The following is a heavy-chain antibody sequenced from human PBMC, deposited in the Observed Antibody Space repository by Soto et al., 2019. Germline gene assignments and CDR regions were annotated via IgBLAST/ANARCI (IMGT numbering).Heavy chain of an antibody. D-gene: IGHD3-10*01. Sequence: GGSLRLSCSASGFTFSSYAMHWVRQAPGKGLEYVSAISSNGGSTYYADSVKGRFTISRDNSKNTLYLQMSSLRAEDTAVYYCVKAEGDYNGSGSYYRNYYYYGMDVWGQGTTVTVSS. J-gene: IGHJ6*02. CDR3: VKAEGDYNGSGSYYRNYYYYGMDV. CDR1: GFTFSSYA. CDR2: ISSNGGST. V-gene: IGHV3-64D*08.